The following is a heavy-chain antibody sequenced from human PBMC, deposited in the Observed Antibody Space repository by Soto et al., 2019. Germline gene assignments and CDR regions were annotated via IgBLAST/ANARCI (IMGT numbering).Heavy chain of an antibody. V-gene: IGHV4-34*01. Sequence: SETLSLTCAVYGGSFNGYYWSWIRQPPGKGLEWIGEINHSGSTNYNPSLKSRVTISVDTSKNQFSLKLSSVTAADTAVYYCARGLGCSSTSCYPTWIQLWPRTGYFDYWGQGTLVTVSS. CDR2: INHSGST. J-gene: IGHJ4*02. CDR1: GGSFNGYY. D-gene: IGHD2-2*01. CDR3: ARGLGCSSTSCYPTWIQLWPRTGYFDY.